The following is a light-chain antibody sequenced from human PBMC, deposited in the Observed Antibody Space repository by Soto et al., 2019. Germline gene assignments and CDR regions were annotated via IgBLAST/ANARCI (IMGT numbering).Light chain of an antibody. CDR3: QQRSSWPLT. CDR1: QSVGSY. CDR2: DAS. J-gene: IGKJ4*01. Sequence: IVLTQSPATLSLSPGERATLSCWASQSVGSYLAWYQQKPGQAPRLLIYDASNRATGLPARFSGSGSGTDYTLTISSLEPEDFAVYYCQQRSSWPLTFGGGTKVEIK. V-gene: IGKV3-11*01.